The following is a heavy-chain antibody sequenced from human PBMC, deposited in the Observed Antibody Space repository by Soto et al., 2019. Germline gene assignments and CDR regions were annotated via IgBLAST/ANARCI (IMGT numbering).Heavy chain of an antibody. CDR1: GFTFSSYW. CDR2: INSDGSST. Sequence: EGSLRFSCAASGFTFSSYWMHWVRQAPGKGLVWVSRINSDGSSTSYADSVKGRFTISRDNAKKTLYLQRNSLRAEDTALYYCASVLRYFDRQYYNPYWFDPWGQGTLVTVSS. D-gene: IGHD3-9*01. V-gene: IGHV3-74*01. J-gene: IGHJ5*02. CDR3: ASVLRYFDRQYYNPYWFDP.